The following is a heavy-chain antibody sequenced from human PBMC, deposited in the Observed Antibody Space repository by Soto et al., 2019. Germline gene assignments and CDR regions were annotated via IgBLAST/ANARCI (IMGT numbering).Heavy chain of an antibody. D-gene: IGHD4-4*01. V-gene: IGHV4-39*01. Sequence: PSQTLSLTCTVSTGSTSSSSYYWGWIRQPPGKGLEWSGSIYYSGSTYYNPSLKSRVTISVDTSKNQFSLKLSSVTAADTAVYCCARDYNDAFDIWGQGTMVTVSS. CDR1: TGSTSSSSYY. J-gene: IGHJ3*02. CDR3: ARDYNDAFDI. CDR2: IYYSGST.